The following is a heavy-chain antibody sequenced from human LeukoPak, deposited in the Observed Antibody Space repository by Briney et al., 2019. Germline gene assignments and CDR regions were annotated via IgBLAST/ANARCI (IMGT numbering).Heavy chain of an antibody. CDR3: ARLGSYHDF. J-gene: IGHJ4*02. D-gene: IGHD1-26*01. CDR2: IHTSGES. CDR1: GASISNYY. V-gene: IGHV4-4*09. Sequence: PSETLSLTCTVSGASISNYYWSWIRQTPEKGLEWMGHIHTSGESRYYPSLESRLTMSIDTSGNQLSLKLTPVTAADTAVYFCARLGSYHDFWGQGALVTVPS.